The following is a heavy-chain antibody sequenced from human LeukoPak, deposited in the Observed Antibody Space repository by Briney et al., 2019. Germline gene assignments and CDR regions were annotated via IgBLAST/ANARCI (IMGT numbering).Heavy chain of an antibody. Sequence: GGARRLSLAASGFTLSSYWMSWVRQAPGKGREWVANIKQDGSEIYYLASVKGRFTISRDNAKNSLYLQMNSLRAEDTAVYYCARIAVAAFDYWGQGTLVTVSS. J-gene: IGHJ4*02. CDR1: GFTLSSYW. CDR3: ARIAVAAFDY. D-gene: IGHD6-19*01. V-gene: IGHV3-7*03. CDR2: IKQDGSEI.